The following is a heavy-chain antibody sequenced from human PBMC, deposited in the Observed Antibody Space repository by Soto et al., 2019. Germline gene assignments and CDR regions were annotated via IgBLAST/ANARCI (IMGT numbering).Heavy chain of an antibody. Sequence: XETLSLTCTVAGGSVTNSSYYWGWIRQSPGKGLEWIGSVYYRGRSYSKSSVKSRVTISVDTSKNRFSLSLNSVTASDTAVYFCVSQRTTVPTQAYFDYWGPGAPVTVSS. J-gene: IGHJ4*02. D-gene: IGHD4-17*01. V-gene: IGHV4-39*01. CDR3: VSQRTTVPTQAYFDY. CDR1: GGSVTNSSYY. CDR2: VYYRGRS.